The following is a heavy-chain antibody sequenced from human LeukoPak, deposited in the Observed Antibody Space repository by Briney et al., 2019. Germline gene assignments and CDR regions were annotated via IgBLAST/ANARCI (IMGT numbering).Heavy chain of an antibody. CDR2: ISAYNGNT. J-gene: IGHJ4*02. V-gene: IGHV1-18*01. Sequence: ASVKVSCKASGYTFTGYSISWVRQAPGQGLEWMGWISAYNGNTNYAQKLQGRVTMTTDTSTSTAYMELRSLRSDDTAVYYCARVKSRYSSSWLDYWGQGTLVTVSS. CDR1: GYTFTGYS. CDR3: ARVKSRYSSSWLDY. D-gene: IGHD6-13*01.